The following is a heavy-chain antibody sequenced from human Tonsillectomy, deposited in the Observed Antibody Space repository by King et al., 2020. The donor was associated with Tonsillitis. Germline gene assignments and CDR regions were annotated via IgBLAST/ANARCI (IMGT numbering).Heavy chain of an antibody. CDR2: LNSDGSST. V-gene: IGHV3-74*01. Sequence: VQLVESGGGLVQPGGSLRLSCAASGFTFSHYLFHWVRQAPGKGLAWVSRLNSDGSSTSYADSVRGRFTISRDNAENTLYLQMNSLRVEDTAVYYCARVFRGYDTSIAADYWGQGTLVTVSS. CDR3: ARVFRGYDTSIAADY. CDR1: GFTFSHYL. D-gene: IGHD3-22*01. J-gene: IGHJ4*02.